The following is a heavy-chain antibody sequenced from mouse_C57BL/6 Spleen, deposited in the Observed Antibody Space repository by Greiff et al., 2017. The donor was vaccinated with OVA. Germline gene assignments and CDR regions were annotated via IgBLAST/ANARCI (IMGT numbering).Heavy chain of an antibody. CDR2: IYPRSGNT. Sequence: SGAELARPGASVKLSCKASGYTFTSYGISWVKQRTGQGLEWIGEIYPRSGNTYYNEKFKGKATLTADKSSSTAYMELRSLTSEDSAVYFCARGEGNLSFDYWGQGTTLTVSS. D-gene: IGHD2-1*01. CDR1: GYTFTSYG. CDR3: ARGEGNLSFDY. V-gene: IGHV1-81*01. J-gene: IGHJ2*01.